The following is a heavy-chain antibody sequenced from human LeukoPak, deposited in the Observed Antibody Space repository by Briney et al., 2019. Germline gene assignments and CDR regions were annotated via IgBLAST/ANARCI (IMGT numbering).Heavy chain of an antibody. Sequence: SETLSLTCAVYGGSFSGYYWSWIRQPPGKGLEWIGEINHSGSTNYNPSLTSRVTISVDTSKNQFSLKLSSVTAADTAVYYCASIPDYGGNSGFFYWGQGTLVTVSS. D-gene: IGHD4-23*01. CDR2: INHSGST. CDR1: GGSFSGYY. V-gene: IGHV4-34*01. J-gene: IGHJ4*02. CDR3: ASIPDYGGNSGFFY.